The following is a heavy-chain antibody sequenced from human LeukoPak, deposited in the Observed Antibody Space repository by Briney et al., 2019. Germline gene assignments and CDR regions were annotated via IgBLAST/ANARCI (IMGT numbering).Heavy chain of an antibody. V-gene: IGHV3-33*01. CDR2: IWYDGSNK. CDR1: GFTFSSYG. J-gene: IGHJ6*02. CDR3: ARDAADYYYGMDV. Sequence: GGSLRLSCAASGFTFSSYGMHWVRQAPGKGLGWVAVIWYDGSNKYYADSVKGRFTISRDNSRNTLYLQMNSLRAEDTAVYYCARDAADYYYGMDVWGQGTTVTVSS.